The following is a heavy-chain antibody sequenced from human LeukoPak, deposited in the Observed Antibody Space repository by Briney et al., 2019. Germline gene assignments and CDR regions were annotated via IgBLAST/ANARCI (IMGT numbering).Heavy chain of an antibody. CDR2: IFWDDDK. CDR3: ARRPNAFDI. J-gene: IGHJ3*02. CDR1: GFSLNTSGVG. Sequence: SGPTLVKPTQTLTLTCTFSGFSLNTSGVGVGWTRQPPGKALEWLTLIFWDDDKRYSPSLKSRLTITKDTSKSQVVLTMTNMDPVDTATYYCARRPNAFDIWGQGTMVTVSS. V-gene: IGHV2-5*02.